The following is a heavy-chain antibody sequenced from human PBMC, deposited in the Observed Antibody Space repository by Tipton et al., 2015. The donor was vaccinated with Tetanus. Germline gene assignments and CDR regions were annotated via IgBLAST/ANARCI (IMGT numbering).Heavy chain of an antibody. CDR3: ARLIYGSGSYYYDL. CDR1: GYSFTNYY. Sequence: QLVQSGAEVRKPGASVQVSCRSSGYSFTNYYIHWVRQAPGQGPEWMGWINPNGNTKYARKFEGSVTVSIDTSISTVYLELSRLTSEDTAVYYCARLIYGSGSYYYDLWGQGTLVTVSS. V-gene: IGHV1-2*04. D-gene: IGHD3-10*01. CDR2: INPNGNT. J-gene: IGHJ5*02.